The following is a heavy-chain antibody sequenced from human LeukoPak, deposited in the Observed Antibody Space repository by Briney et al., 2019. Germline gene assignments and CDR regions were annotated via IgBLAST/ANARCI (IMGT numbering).Heavy chain of an antibody. CDR3: AAEPDYYGSGSDYRDFDY. D-gene: IGHD3-10*01. CDR1: GFTFSGSA. Sequence: GGSLRLSCAASGFTFSGSAMHWVRQAPGKGLEWVSAISGSGGSTYYADSVKGRFTISRDNSKNTLYLQMNSLRAEDTAAYYCAAEPDYYGSGSDYRDFDYWGQGTLVTVSS. CDR2: ISGSGGST. V-gene: IGHV3-23*01. J-gene: IGHJ4*02.